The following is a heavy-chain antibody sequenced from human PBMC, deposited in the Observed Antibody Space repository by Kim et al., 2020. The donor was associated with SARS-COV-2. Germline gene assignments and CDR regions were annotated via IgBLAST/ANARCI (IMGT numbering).Heavy chain of an antibody. J-gene: IGHJ4*02. V-gene: IGHV3-23*01. CDR3: AKSSQPDDYWFDY. D-gene: IGHD3-16*01. Sequence: DYVKGRFTITRDNSKNTLYLQMNSLRADDTAVYYCAKSSQPDDYWFDYWGQGTLVTVSS.